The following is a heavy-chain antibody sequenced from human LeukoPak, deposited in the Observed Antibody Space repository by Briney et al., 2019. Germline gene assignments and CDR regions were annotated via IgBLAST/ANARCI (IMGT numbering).Heavy chain of an antibody. V-gene: IGHV1-2*02. CDR2: INPNSGGT. J-gene: IGHJ5*02. Sequence: ASVKVSRKASGYTFTGYYMHWVRQAPGQGLEWMGWINPNSGGTNYAQKFQGRVTMTRDTSISTAYMELSRLRSDDTAVYYCAREYCSSTSCRGGWFDPWGQGTLVTVSS. D-gene: IGHD2-2*01. CDR1: GYTFTGYY. CDR3: AREYCSSTSCRGGWFDP.